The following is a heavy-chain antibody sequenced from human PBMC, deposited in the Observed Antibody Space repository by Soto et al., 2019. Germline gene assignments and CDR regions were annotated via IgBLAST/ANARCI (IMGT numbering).Heavy chain of an antibody. V-gene: IGHV4-59*08. CDR2: ISYTGST. J-gene: IGHJ4*02. D-gene: IGHD1-1*01. CDR1: GGSISSYY. CDR3: ARHYPIGTNWNYFDY. Sequence: QVQLQESGPGLVKPSETLSLTCSVSGGSISSYYWGWIRQPPGKGLEWIGYISYTGSTDYSPSLRIRVTISVDTSKIQFSLTVRSVTAADTAIYFCARHYPIGTNWNYFDYWGRGTLVTVSS.